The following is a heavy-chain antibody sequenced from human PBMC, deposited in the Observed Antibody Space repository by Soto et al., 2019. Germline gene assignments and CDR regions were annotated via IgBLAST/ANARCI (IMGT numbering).Heavy chain of an antibody. J-gene: IGHJ4*02. V-gene: IGHV3-30*18. CDR2: ISNEGSIQ. CDR1: GFSFSSYG. Sequence: QVQLVESGGGVVQPGGSLRLSCAASGFSFSSYGIHWVRQAPGKGLEWVAVISNEGSIQYYADSVKGRFTISRDNSENPVFLQMNSLRGEDTAVYYCAKEGGTLGTSASYGFDYWGQGSRVTVAS. D-gene: IGHD3-16*01. CDR3: AKEGGTLGTSASYGFDY.